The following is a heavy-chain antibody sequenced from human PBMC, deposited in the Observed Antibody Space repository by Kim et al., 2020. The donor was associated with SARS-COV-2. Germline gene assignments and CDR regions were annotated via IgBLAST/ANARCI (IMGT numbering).Heavy chain of an antibody. V-gene: IGHV4-4*02. CDR2: IYHSGST. Sequence: SETLSLTCAVSGGSISSSNWWSWVRQPPGKGLEWIGEIYHSGSTNYNPSLKSRVTIPVDKSKNQFSLKLSSVTAADTAVYYCARYCSSTSCYAWLGYYYYGMDVWGQGTTVTVSS. J-gene: IGHJ6*02. D-gene: IGHD2-2*01. CDR1: GGSISSSNW. CDR3: ARYCSSTSCYAWLGYYYYGMDV.